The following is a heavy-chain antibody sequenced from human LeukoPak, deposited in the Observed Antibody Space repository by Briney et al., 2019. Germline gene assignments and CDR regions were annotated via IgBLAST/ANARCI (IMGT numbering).Heavy chain of an antibody. CDR3: ARDGGLRVEAFDY. D-gene: IGHD2-8*02. CDR1: SYTFTSYG. Sequence: ASVTVSCRAPSYTFTSYGISWVRQAPGQGLEWMGWTSGYNGNTIYAQKLQGRVIITTDTSTSTAYMELMSLRSDDTAVYYCARDGGLRVEAFDYWGQGTLITVSS. V-gene: IGHV1-18*01. CDR2: TSGYNGNT. J-gene: IGHJ4*02.